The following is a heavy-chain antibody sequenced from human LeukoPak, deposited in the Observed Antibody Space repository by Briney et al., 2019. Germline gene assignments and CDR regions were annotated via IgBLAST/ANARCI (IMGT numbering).Heavy chain of an antibody. D-gene: IGHD2-2*01. J-gene: IGHJ4*02. V-gene: IGHV3-30-3*01. CDR2: VSYDGSNK. CDR1: GFTFSDFY. CDR3: ARDGGLVVPAAILYYFDY. Sequence: PGGSLRLSCAASGFTFSDFYMTWIRQAPGKGLEWVAVVSYDGSNKYYADSVKGRFTISRDNSKNTLYLQLNSLRAEDTAVYYCARDGGLVVPAAILYYFDYWGQGTLVTVSS.